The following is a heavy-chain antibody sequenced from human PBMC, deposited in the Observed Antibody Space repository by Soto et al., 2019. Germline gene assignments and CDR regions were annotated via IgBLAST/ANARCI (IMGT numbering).Heavy chain of an antibody. D-gene: IGHD2-8*01. CDR3: ARGDSTDCSNGVCSFFYNHDMDV. CDR2: INPKSGGT. V-gene: IGHV1-2*04. Sequence: ASVKVSCKASGYSFTDYHIHWVRQAPGQGLEWLGRINPKSGGTSTAQKFQGWVTLTTDTSISTASMELTRLTSDDTAIYYCARGDSTDCSNGVCSFFYNHDMDVWGQGTTVTV. J-gene: IGHJ6*02. CDR1: GYSFTDYH.